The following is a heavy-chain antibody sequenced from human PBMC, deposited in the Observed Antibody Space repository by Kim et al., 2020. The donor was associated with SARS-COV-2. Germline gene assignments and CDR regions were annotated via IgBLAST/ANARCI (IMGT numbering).Heavy chain of an antibody. CDR1: GGSVSSGSYY. V-gene: IGHV4-61*01. CDR3: ARDGIQLWHDDFDI. J-gene: IGHJ3*02. CDR2: IYYSGST. Sequence: SETLSLTCTVSGGSVSSGSYYWSWIRQPPGKGLEWIGYIYYSGSTNYNPSLKSRVTISVDTSKNQFSLKLSSVTAADTAVYYCARDGIQLWHDDFDIWGQGAMCTASS. D-gene: IGHD5-18*01.